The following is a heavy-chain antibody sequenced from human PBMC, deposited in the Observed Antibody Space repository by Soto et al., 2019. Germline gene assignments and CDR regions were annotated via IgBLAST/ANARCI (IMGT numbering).Heavy chain of an antibody. Sequence: GGSLRLSCAASGFTFSSYGMHWVRQAPGKGLEWVAVIWYDGSNKYYADSVKGRFTISRDNSKNTLYLQMNSLRAEDTAVYYCARVKEQWLVSDYWGQGTLVTVSS. V-gene: IGHV3-33*01. CDR3: ARVKEQWLVSDY. D-gene: IGHD6-19*01. CDR1: GFTFSSYG. CDR2: IWYDGSNK. J-gene: IGHJ4*02.